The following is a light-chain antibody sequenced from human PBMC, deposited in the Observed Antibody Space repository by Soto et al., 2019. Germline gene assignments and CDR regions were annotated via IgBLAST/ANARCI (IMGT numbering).Light chain of an antibody. CDR1: SSNTGAGYD. J-gene: IGLJ2*01. CDR2: GNS. Sequence: QSVLTQPPSVYGAPGQRVTISCTGSSSNTGAGYDVHWYQQLPGTAPKLLIYGNSNPPSGVPDRFSGSKSGTSASLAITGLQAGDGADYYCQSYDSSLRGSVFGGGTKLTVL. CDR3: QSYDSSLRGSV. V-gene: IGLV1-40*01.